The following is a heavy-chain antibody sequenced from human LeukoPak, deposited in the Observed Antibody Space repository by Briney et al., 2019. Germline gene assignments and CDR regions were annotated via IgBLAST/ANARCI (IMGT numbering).Heavy chain of an antibody. Sequence: SETLPLTCTVSGGSISSSSYYWGWIRQPPGKGLEWIGSIYYSGSTYYNPSLKSRVTISVDTSKNQFSLKLSSVTAADTAVYYCARQDYYDSNWFDPWGQGTLVTVSS. J-gene: IGHJ5*02. CDR1: GGSISSSSYY. V-gene: IGHV4-39*01. D-gene: IGHD3-22*01. CDR2: IYYSGST. CDR3: ARQDYYDSNWFDP.